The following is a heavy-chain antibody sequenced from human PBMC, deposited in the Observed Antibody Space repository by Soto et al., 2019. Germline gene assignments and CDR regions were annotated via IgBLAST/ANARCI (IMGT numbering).Heavy chain of an antibody. CDR1: GYTFTSYA. Sequence: ASVKVSCKASGYTFTSYAMHWVRQAPGQRLEWMGWINAGNGNTEYSQKFQGRVTITRDTSASTAYMELSSLRSEDTAVYYCARDRIAAAGSYWFDPWGQGTLVTVSS. D-gene: IGHD6-13*01. CDR2: INAGNGNT. V-gene: IGHV1-3*01. J-gene: IGHJ5*02. CDR3: ARDRIAAAGSYWFDP.